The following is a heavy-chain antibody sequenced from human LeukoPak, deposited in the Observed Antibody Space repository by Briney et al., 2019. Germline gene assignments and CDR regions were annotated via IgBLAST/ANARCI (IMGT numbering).Heavy chain of an antibody. V-gene: IGHV3-30*18. CDR3: AKPSDSFWSGYYT. CDR2: ISYDGSNK. D-gene: IGHD3-3*01. CDR1: GFTFSSYG. J-gene: IGHJ5*02. Sequence: GGSLRLSCAASGFTFSSYGMHWVRQAPGKGLEWVAVISYDGSNKYYADSVKGRFTISRDNSKNTLYLQMNSLRAEDTAVYYCAKPSDSFWSGYYTWGQGTLVTVSS.